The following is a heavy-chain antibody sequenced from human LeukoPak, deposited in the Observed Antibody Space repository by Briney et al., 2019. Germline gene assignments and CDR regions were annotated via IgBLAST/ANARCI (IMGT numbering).Heavy chain of an antibody. CDR1: GYTFSACY. J-gene: IGHJ4*02. Sequence: ASVKVSCKASGYTFSACYMHWVRQAPGQGLEWMGWMNPNNGGTNYAQTFQGRVTMTRDTSTNTAYMELSRLRSDDTAVYYCASGYFDSSGYRTADVFDYWGQGTLVTVSS. CDR2: MNPNNGGT. V-gene: IGHV1-2*02. CDR3: ASGYFDSSGYRTADVFDY. D-gene: IGHD3-22*01.